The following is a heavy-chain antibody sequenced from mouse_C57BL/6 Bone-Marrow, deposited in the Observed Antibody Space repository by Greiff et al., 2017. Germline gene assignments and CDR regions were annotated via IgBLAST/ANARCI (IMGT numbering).Heavy chain of an antibody. CDR3: ASFTTVVAFDY. D-gene: IGHD1-1*01. V-gene: IGHV1-19*01. CDR2: INPYNGGT. Sequence: EVQLQQSGPVLVKPGASVKMSCKASGYTFTDYYMNWVKQSHGKSLEWIGVINPYNGGTSYNQKFKGKATLTVDKSSSTAYMELNSLTSEDSAVYYCASFTTVVAFDYWGQGTTLTVSS. CDR1: GYTFTDYY. J-gene: IGHJ2*01.